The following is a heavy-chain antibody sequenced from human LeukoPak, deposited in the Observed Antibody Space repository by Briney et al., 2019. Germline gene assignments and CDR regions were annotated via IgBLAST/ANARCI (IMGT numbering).Heavy chain of an antibody. D-gene: IGHD2-2*01. V-gene: IGHV1-2*02. CDR2: INPNSGGT. J-gene: IGHJ1*01. Sequence: ASVKVTCKASGYTFTGYYMHWVRQPPGQGREGVGWINPNSGGTNYAQKFQGRVTMTRDTSISTAYLELSRLRSDDTAVDYCARERPGDIVVVPAAPENWGQGTLVTVSS. CDR1: GYTFTGYY. CDR3: ARERPGDIVVVPAAPEN.